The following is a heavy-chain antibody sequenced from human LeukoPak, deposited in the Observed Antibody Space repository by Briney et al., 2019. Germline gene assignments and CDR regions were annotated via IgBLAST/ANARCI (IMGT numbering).Heavy chain of an antibody. V-gene: IGHV4-59*01. CDR1: SGSISEYY. D-gene: IGHD6-19*01. CDR3: AREATITVAGTRKFYY. CDR2: IYYSGST. Sequence: SETLSLTCTVSSGSISEYYWSWIRQPPGKGLEWIGYIYYSGSTNYNPCLKSRVTISVDMSKDQLSLKQSSVTAADTAVYFCAREATITVAGTRKFYYWGQGTLVTVSS. J-gene: IGHJ4*02.